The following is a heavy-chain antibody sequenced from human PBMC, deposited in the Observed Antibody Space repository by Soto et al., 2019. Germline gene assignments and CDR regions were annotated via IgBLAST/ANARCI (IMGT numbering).Heavy chain of an antibody. V-gene: IGHV1-3*01. CDR3: ARGSEITIFGVVITVHYYYGMDV. J-gene: IGHJ6*02. CDR1: GYTFTSYA. D-gene: IGHD3-3*01. CDR2: INAGNGNT. Sequence: ASVKVSCKASGYTFTSYAMHWVRQAPGQRLEWMGWINAGNGNTKYSQKFQGRVTTTRDTSASTAYMELSSLRSEDTAVYYCARGSEITIFGVVITVHYYYGMDVWGQGTTVTVSS.